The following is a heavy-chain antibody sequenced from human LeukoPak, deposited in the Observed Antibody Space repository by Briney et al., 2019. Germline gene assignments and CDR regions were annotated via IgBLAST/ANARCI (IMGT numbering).Heavy chain of an antibody. D-gene: IGHD1-1*01. CDR3: ATPTTGTQAYFDY. CDR2: INPSGGST. Sequence: ASVKVSCKASGYTFTSYYMHWVRQAPGQGLEWMGIINPSGGSTSYAQKFQGRVTMTEDTSTDTAYMELSSLRSEDTAVYYCATPTTGTQAYFDYWGQGTLVTVSS. V-gene: IGHV1-46*01. J-gene: IGHJ4*02. CDR1: GYTFTSYY.